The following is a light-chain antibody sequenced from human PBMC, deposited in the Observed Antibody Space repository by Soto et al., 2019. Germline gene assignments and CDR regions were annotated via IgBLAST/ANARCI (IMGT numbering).Light chain of an antibody. V-gene: IGKV1-5*01. CDR3: QQYNTYPGT. CDR2: DAS. CDR1: QGISTW. J-gene: IGKJ1*01. Sequence: DIQMTQSPSTLSASVGDRVTITCRASQGISTWLAWYQQKPGKAPKLLIHDASSLKSGVPPRFSGSGSGTEFTLTISSLQPDDFATYYCQQYNTYPGTFGQGTKVEIK.